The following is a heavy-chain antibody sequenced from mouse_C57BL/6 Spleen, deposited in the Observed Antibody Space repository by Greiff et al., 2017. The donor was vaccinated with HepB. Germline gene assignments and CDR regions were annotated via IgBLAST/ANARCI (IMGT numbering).Heavy chain of an antibody. D-gene: IGHD1-1*01. V-gene: IGHV1-39*01. CDR1: GYSFTDYN. J-gene: IGHJ4*01. Sequence: EVKLQESGPELVKPGASVKISCKASGYSFTDYNMNWVKQSNGKSLEWIGVINPNYGTTSYNQKFKGKATLTVDQSSSTAYMQLNSLTSEDSAVYYCARRSGITTVVEGDAMDYWGQGTSVTVSS. CDR2: INPNYGTT. CDR3: ARRSGITTVVEGDAMDY.